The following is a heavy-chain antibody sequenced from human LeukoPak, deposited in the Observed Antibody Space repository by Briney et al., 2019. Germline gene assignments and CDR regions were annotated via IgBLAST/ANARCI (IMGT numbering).Heavy chain of an antibody. J-gene: IGHJ6*02. CDR2: MNPNSGNT. D-gene: IGHD3-3*01. Sequence: ASVKVSCKASGYTFTSYDINWVRQATGQGLEWMGWMNPNSGNTGYAQKLQGRVTMTRNTSISTAYMELSSLRSEDTAVYYCARGIWSGYYYGMDVWGQGTTVTVSS. CDR3: ARGIWSGYYYGMDV. CDR1: GYTFTSYD. V-gene: IGHV1-8*01.